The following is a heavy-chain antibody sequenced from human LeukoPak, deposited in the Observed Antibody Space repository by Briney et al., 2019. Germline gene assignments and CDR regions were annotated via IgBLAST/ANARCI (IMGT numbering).Heavy chain of an antibody. CDR1: GGSFSGYY. J-gene: IGHJ6*03. Sequence: PSETLSLTCAVYGGSFSGYYWSWIRQPPGKGLEWIGEINHSGSTYYNPSLKSRVTISVDTSKNQFSLKLSSVTAADTAVYYCARGVGCGGDCLLRYYYYYYMDVWGKGTTVTVSS. CDR2: INHSGST. D-gene: IGHD2-21*02. CDR3: ARGVGCGGDCLLRYYYYYYMDV. V-gene: IGHV4-34*01.